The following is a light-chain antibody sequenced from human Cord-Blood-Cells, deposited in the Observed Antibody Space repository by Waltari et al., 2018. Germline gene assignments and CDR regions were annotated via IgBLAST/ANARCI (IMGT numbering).Light chain of an antibody. CDR3: AAWDDSLSGWV. V-gene: IGLV1-47*01. Sequence: QSVLTQPPSASGTPGQRVTISCSGSSSNIGSNYVYWYQQLPGTAPKLLIYRNNRRPSGGPDRFSGSKSGTSASLAISGRRSEDGADYYCAAWDDSLSGWVFGGGTKLTVL. J-gene: IGLJ3*02. CDR1: SSNIGSNY. CDR2: RNN.